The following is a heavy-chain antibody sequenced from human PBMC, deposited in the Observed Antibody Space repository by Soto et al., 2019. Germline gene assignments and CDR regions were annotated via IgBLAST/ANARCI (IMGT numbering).Heavy chain of an antibody. CDR2: ISGTRGRHRNT. D-gene: IGHD3-9*01. CDR1: GFIFSDYA. J-gene: IGHJ5*02. Sequence: GGSLRLSCAASGFIFSDYAMTCVRQAPGKGLEWVSTISGTRGRHRNTFYTAPVKRRFTVTRDNSKNTLFLEMNSLRVEDTAVYHCAKTMSRLCGHDINWLEPWGQGTLVTVSS. CDR3: AKTMSRLCGHDINWLEP. V-gene: IGHV3-23*01.